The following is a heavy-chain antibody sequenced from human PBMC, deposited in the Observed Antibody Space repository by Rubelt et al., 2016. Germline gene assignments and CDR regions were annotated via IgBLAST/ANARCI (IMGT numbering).Heavy chain of an antibody. D-gene: IGHD4-23*01. CDR1: GFTFDDYA. CDR3: AKGILRWSVGYGMDV. Sequence: EVQLVESGGGLVQPGRSLRLSCVASGFTFDDYAMHWVRQAPGKGLEWVSGISWNSGSIGYADSVKGRFTISRDNAKNSLYLQMNSLRAEDTALYYCAKGILRWSVGYGMDVWGQGTTVTVSS. V-gene: IGHV3-9*01. CDR2: ISWNSGSI. J-gene: IGHJ6*02.